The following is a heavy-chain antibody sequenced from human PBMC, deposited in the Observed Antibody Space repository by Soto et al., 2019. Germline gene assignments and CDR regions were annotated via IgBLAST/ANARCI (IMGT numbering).Heavy chain of an antibody. CDR3: GRTPDSYGFSDY. V-gene: IGHV4-31*01. J-gene: IGHJ4*02. CDR1: GGSISSGGSY. D-gene: IGHD3-22*01. Sequence: QVQLQESGPGLVKPSQTLSVTCTVSGGSISSGGSYWSWIRQHPGKGLEWIGYIHYSGTTYYNPSLNSPVTISIDTSKKQLSLKLTSAAAADKAVSWCGRTPDSYGFSDYWGQGALVTVSS. CDR2: IHYSGTT.